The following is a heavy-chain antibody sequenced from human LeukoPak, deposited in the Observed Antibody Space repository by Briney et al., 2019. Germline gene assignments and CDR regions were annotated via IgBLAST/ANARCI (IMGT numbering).Heavy chain of an antibody. CDR2: ISAYNGNT. V-gene: IGHV1-18*01. J-gene: IGHJ4*02. Sequence: ASVKVPCKASGYTFTSYGISWVRQAPGQGLEWMGWISAYNGNTNYAQKLQGRVTMTTDTSTSTAYMELRSLRSDDTAVYYCARSPTSLLWPDYWGQGTLVTVSS. CDR3: ARSPTSLLWPDY. CDR1: GYTFTSYG. D-gene: IGHD3-10*01.